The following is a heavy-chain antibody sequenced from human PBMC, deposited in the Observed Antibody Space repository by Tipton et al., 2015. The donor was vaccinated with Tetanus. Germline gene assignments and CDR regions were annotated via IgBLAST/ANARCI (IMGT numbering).Heavy chain of an antibody. D-gene: IGHD3-22*01. CDR3: ARRVVGGYVSYYFDY. CDR1: GGSVSSGNSY. Sequence: TLSLTCTVSGGSVSSGNSYWSWIRQPPGKGLEWIGYVHYSGSTNYNPSLKSRVTISVDTSKNQFSLELSSVTAADTAVFYCARRVVGGYVSYYFDYWGQGTLVTVSS. J-gene: IGHJ4*02. V-gene: IGHV4-61*01. CDR2: VHYSGST.